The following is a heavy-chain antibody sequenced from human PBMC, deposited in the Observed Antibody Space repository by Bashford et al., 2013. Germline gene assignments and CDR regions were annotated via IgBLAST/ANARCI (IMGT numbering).Heavy chain of an antibody. V-gene: IGHV4-59*01. CDR3: ARNGLYSSGRYHFDY. CDR2: IYYSGST. Sequence: SSETLSLTCAVYGGSFSGYYWSWIRQPPGKGLEWIGYIYYSGSTNYDPSLKTRVTISVDTSENQFSLKLSSVTAADTAVYYCARNGLYSSGRYHFDYVGPGNPGHRLL. D-gene: IGHD6-19*01. CDR1: GGSFSGYY. J-gene: IGHJ4*02.